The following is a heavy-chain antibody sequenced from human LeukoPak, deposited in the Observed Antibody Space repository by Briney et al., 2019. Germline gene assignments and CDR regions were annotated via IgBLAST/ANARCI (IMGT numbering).Heavy chain of an antibody. J-gene: IGHJ4*02. CDR3: AKGPGDHYDSSGYYFYYFDY. CDR2: ISWNSGSI. Sequence: PGGSLRLSCAASGFTFDDYAMHWVWQAPGKGLEWVSGISWNSGSIGYADSVKGRFTISRDNAKNSLYLQMNSLRAEDTALYYCAKGPGDHYDSSGYYFYYFDYWGQGTLVTVSS. CDR1: GFTFDDYA. D-gene: IGHD3-22*01. V-gene: IGHV3-9*01.